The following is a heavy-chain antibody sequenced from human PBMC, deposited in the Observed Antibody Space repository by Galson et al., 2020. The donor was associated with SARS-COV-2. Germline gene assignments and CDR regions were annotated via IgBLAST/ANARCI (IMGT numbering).Heavy chain of an antibody. V-gene: IGHV2-70*01. Sequence: SGPTLVKPTQTLTLTCTFSGFSLKTNEMCVSWIRQPPGKAPEWLALIDWDGDKYYSTFLKTRLTISMDTSKNQVVLTVTNMDPGDSATYYCARSRCQMCRPLWPGHHLDNWGQGILVTGSS. J-gene: IGHJ4*02. CDR3: ARSRCQMCRPLWPGHHLDN. CDR1: GFSLKTNEMC. CDR2: IDWDGDK. D-gene: IGHD2-21*01.